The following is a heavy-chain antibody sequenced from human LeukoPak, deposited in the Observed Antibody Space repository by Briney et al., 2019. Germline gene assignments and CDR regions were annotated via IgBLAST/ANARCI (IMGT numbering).Heavy chain of an antibody. CDR1: GFTFSTYA. Sequence: QPGGSLRLSCAASGFTFSTYAMHWVRQAPGKGLEWVSGISWNSGSIGYADSVKGRFTISRDNAKNSLYLQMNSLRAEDTALYYCAKSLHYSSSWYSFDYWGQGTLVTVSS. D-gene: IGHD6-13*01. V-gene: IGHV3-9*01. J-gene: IGHJ4*02. CDR3: AKSLHYSSSWYSFDY. CDR2: ISWNSGSI.